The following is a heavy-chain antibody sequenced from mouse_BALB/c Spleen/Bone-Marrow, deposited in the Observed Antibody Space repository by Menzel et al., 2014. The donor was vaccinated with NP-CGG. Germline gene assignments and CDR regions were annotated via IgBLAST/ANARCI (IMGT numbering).Heavy chain of an antibody. V-gene: IGHV1-69*01. D-gene: IGHD2-4*01. CDR3: ARGGHDFSWDY. J-gene: IGHJ4*01. CDR2: IDTSDSYI. CDR1: GYTFTDKW. Sequence: QVQLQQPGAEFVMPGASVKMSCKASGYTFTDKWMHWVKQRPGQGLEWIGAIDTSDSYINYNQKFKGKASLTVDASSSTAYMHLSSLTSDDSAVYYCARGGHDFSWDYWGQGTSGIVSS.